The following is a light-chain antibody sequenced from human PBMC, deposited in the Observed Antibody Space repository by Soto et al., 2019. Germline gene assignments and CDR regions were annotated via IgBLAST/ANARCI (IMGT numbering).Light chain of an antibody. CDR2: EVS. V-gene: IGLV2-18*02. J-gene: IGLJ1*01. Sequence: QSALTQTPSVSGSPGQSVTISCTGTSTDFVSYNRVSWYQQPPGTAPKLMVFEVSNRPSGVSYRFSGSKSGNTASLTISGLQAEDEADYFCSSYSISTAYLFGTGTKLTVL. CDR3: SSYSISTAYL. CDR1: STDFVSYNR.